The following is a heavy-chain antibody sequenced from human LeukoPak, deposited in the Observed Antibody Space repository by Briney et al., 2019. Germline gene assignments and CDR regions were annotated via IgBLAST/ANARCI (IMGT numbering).Heavy chain of an antibody. CDR2: IGTAGDT. D-gene: IGHD2-15*01. V-gene: IGHV3-13*01. CDR3: ARGYCSGGSCYSEGYYYYYGMDV. J-gene: IGHJ6*02. CDR1: GFTFSSYD. Sequence: GGSLRLSCAASGFTFSSYDMHWVRQATGKGLEWVSAIGTAGDTYYPGSVKGRFTISRENAKNSLYLQMNSLRAGDTAVYYCARGYCSGGSCYSEGYYYYYGMDVWGQGTTVTVSS.